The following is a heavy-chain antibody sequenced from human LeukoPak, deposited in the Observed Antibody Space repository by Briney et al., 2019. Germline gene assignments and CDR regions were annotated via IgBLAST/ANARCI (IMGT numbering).Heavy chain of an antibody. Sequence: SVKVSCKASGGTFSSYAISWVRQAPGQGLEWMGGIIPIFGTANYAQKFQGRVTITADESTSTAYMELSSLRSEDTAVYYCARTQTYNWNDVPRYYFDYWGQGTLVTVSS. J-gene: IGHJ4*02. V-gene: IGHV1-69*01. CDR3: ARTQTYNWNDVPRYYFDY. CDR2: IIPIFGTA. D-gene: IGHD1-1*01. CDR1: GGTFSSYA.